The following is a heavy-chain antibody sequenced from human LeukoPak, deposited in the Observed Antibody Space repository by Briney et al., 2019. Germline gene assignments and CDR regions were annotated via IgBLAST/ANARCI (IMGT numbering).Heavy chain of an antibody. Sequence: SETLSLTCTVSGGSISTYYWSWIRQPPGKGLEWIGYIYNSGSTNYNPSLKSRVTVSVDTSKNQFSLMLSSVTAADTAVYSSARENSNSWYLDYWGQGTLVTVSS. CDR1: GGSISTYY. J-gene: IGHJ4*02. V-gene: IGHV4-59*01. D-gene: IGHD6-13*01. CDR2: IYNSGST. CDR3: ARENSNSWYLDY.